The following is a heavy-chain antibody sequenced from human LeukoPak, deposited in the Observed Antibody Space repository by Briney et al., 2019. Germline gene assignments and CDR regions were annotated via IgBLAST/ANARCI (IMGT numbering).Heavy chain of an antibody. Sequence: GGSLRLSCAASGFTFSSYRMHWVRQAPGKGLEWVAFIRYDGSNKYYADSVKGRFTISRDNYKNTLYLQMNSLRAEDTAVYYCAKDGVGATATQHWGQGTLVTVSS. J-gene: IGHJ1*01. CDR2: IRYDGSNK. CDR3: AKDGVGATATQH. CDR1: GFTFSSYR. D-gene: IGHD1-26*01. V-gene: IGHV3-30*02.